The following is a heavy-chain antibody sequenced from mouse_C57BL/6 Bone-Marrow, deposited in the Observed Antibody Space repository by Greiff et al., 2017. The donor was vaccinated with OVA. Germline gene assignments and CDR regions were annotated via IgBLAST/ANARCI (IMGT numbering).Heavy chain of an antibody. CDR3: TSYGNFDY. J-gene: IGHJ2*01. CDR2: IDPENGDT. D-gene: IGHD2-1*01. CDR1: GFNIKDDY. V-gene: IGHV14-4*01. Sequence: VQLKQSGAELVRPGASVKLSCTASGFNIKDDYMHWVKQRPEQGLEWIGWIDPENGDTEYASKFQGKVTITADTSSNTTYLQLSSLTSEDTAVYYCTSYGNFDYWGQGTTLTGAS.